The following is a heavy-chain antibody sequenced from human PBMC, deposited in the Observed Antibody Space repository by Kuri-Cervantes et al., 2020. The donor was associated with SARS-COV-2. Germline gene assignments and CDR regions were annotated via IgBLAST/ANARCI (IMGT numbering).Heavy chain of an antibody. Sequence: ASVKVSCKASGYTFTGYYMHWVRQAPGQGLEWMGWINPNSGGTNYAQKFQGRVTMTRDTSISTAYMELSRLRSDDTAVYYCARDLRCEEAGKATSVDYWGQGTLVTVSS. CDR2: INPNSGGT. CDR1: GYTFTGYY. J-gene: IGHJ4*02. V-gene: IGHV1-2*02. CDR3: ARDLRCEEAGKATSVDY. D-gene: IGHD6-13*01.